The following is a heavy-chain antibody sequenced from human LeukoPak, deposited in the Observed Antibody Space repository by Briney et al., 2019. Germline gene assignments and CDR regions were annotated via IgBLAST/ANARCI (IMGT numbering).Heavy chain of an antibody. CDR1: GFTFSSYG. D-gene: IGHD6-13*01. CDR3: AKYSSSWYTSRDAFDI. CDR2: ISYDGSNK. J-gene: IGHJ3*02. V-gene: IGHV3-30*18. Sequence: PGRSLRLSCAASGFTFSSYGMHWVRQAPGKGLEWVAVISYDGSNKYYADSVKGRFTISRDNSKNTLYLQMNSLRAEDTAVYYCAKYSSSWYTSRDAFDIWGQGTMVTVSS.